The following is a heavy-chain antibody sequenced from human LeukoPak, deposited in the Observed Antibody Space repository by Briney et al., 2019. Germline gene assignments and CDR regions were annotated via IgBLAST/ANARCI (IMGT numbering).Heavy chain of an antibody. Sequence: SQTLSLTCTVSGVSIRSGGYYWSWIRQHPGKGLESLGCIQDSRSTYYNPSRKSRLTISADTSQSQFSLRLNCVTAADTAIYYCATRRDYQAYDHGGQETLVTVSS. V-gene: IGHV4-31*03. J-gene: IGHJ4*02. CDR3: ATRRDYQAYDH. CDR1: GVSIRSGGYY. D-gene: IGHD3-16*01. CDR2: IQDSRST.